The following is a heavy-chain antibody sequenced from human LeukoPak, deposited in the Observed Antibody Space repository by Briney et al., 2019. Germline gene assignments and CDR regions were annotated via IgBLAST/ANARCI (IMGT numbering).Heavy chain of an antibody. V-gene: IGHV3-21*01. Sequence: GGSLRLSCAASGFTFSSYSMNWVRQAPGKGLEWVSSISSSSSYIYYADSVKGRFTISGDNAKNSLYLQMNSLRAEDTAVYYCARDPIKRGYYFDYWGQGTLVTVSS. CDR1: GFTFSSYS. J-gene: IGHJ4*02. D-gene: IGHD3-10*01. CDR3: ARDPIKRGYYFDY. CDR2: ISSSSSYI.